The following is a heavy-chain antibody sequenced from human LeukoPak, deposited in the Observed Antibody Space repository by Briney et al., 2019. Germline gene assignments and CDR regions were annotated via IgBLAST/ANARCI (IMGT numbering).Heavy chain of an antibody. Sequence: SETLSLTCAVYGGSFSGYYWSWIRQPPGKGLEWIGEINHSGSTNYNPSLKSRVTISVDTSKNQFSLKLRSVTAADTAVYYCAGTMESESFATFDYWGQGTLVTVSS. CDR3: AGTMESESFATFDY. V-gene: IGHV4-34*01. CDR1: GGSFSGYY. D-gene: IGHD1-26*01. CDR2: INHSGST. J-gene: IGHJ4*02.